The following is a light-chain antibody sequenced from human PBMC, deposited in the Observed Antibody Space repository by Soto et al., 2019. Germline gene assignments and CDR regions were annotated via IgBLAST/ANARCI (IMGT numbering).Light chain of an antibody. Sequence: EVVLTQSPGTLSLSPGERATLSCRGSQTIHNNYLAWYQQRPGQAHRLLIYGSSDRATGIPDRLSGSGSGTDFTLTISRLEPEDFAVYYCHQYGSSPPYTFGQGTKLEI. J-gene: IGKJ2*01. CDR2: GSS. CDR1: QTIHNNY. V-gene: IGKV3-20*01. CDR3: HQYGSSPPYT.